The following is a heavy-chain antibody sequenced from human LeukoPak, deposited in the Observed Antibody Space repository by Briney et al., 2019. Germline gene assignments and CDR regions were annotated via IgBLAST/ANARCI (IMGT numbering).Heavy chain of an antibody. CDR3: ARLAETPDYYSNGGYFYLGY. CDR1: RYTFTSYD. Sequence: ASVKVSCKASRYTFTSYDISWVREAAGQGLEWMGWMNPTTGRTGYAQKFQGRVTMTRDTSITTAYMELTSLTYEDTAVYYCARLAETPDYYSNGGYFYLGYWGQGTPVTVSS. V-gene: IGHV1-8*01. D-gene: IGHD3-22*01. CDR2: MNPTTGRT. J-gene: IGHJ4*02.